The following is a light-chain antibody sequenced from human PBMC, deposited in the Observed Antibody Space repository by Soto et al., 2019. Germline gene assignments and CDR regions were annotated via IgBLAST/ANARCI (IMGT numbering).Light chain of an antibody. J-gene: IGLJ3*02. CDR3: SSHAGANTLV. CDR1: SSDVGGYNS. CDR2: EVS. Sequence: QPVLTQPPSASGSPGQSVTISCTGTSSDVGGYNSVSWYQQHPGKAPKLMIYEVSKRPSGVPDRFSGSKSGNTASLTVSGLQAEDEADYYCSSHAGANTLVFGGGTKLTVL. V-gene: IGLV2-8*01.